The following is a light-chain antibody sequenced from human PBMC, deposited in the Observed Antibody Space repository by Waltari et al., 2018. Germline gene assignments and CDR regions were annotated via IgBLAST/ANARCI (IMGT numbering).Light chain of an antibody. V-gene: IGLV2-14*03. CDR3: SSYTSSSTVGVL. Sequence: QSALTQTASVSGSPGQSLTTPCTGTSYDVGHYNYVSWYQQRPGKAPKLIIYDVSYRPSGVSNRFSGSKSGSTASLTISGLQAEDEADYHCSSYTSSSTVGVLFGGGTKLTVL. CDR2: DVS. J-gene: IGLJ2*01. CDR1: SYDVGHYNY.